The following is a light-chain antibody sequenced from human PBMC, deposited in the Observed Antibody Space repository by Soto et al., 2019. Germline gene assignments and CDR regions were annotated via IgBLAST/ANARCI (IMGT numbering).Light chain of an antibody. CDR2: GAS. J-gene: IGKJ1*01. V-gene: IGKV3-20*01. CDR3: QQYGGT. Sequence: EIVLTQSPGTLSLSPGERATLSCRASQSVSSSYLAWYQQKPGQAPRLLIYGASSRATGIPDRFSGSGSRTDFTLTISRLEPEDFAVYDCQQYGGTFGQGTTVEIK. CDR1: QSVSSSY.